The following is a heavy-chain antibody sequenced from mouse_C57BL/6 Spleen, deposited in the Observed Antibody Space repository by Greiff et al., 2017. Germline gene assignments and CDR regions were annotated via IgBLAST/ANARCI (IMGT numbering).Heavy chain of an antibody. CDR2: IYPGDGDT. CDR1: GYAFSSSW. CDR3: ARKGNWDWFAY. Sequence: VQLQQSGPELVKPGASVKISCKASGYAFSSSWMNWVKQRPGKGLEWIGRIYPGDGDTNYNGKFKGKATLTADKSSSTAYMQLSSLTSEDSAVYFCARKGNWDWFAYWGQGTLVTVSA. J-gene: IGHJ3*01. V-gene: IGHV1-82*01. D-gene: IGHD4-1*01.